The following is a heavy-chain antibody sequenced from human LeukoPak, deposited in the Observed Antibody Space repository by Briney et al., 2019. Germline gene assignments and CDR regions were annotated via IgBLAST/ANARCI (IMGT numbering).Heavy chain of an antibody. Sequence: GGSLRLSCAASGFTFSDYYMSWIRQAPGKGLEWVSYISSSGSTIYYADSVKGRFTISRDNAKNSLYLQMNSLRAEDTAVYYCAKSSPGPVVVTAIPYYFDYWGQGTLVTVSS. J-gene: IGHJ4*02. CDR2: ISSSGSTI. D-gene: IGHD2-21*02. V-gene: IGHV3-11*01. CDR3: AKSSPGPVVVTAIPYYFDY. CDR1: GFTFSDYY.